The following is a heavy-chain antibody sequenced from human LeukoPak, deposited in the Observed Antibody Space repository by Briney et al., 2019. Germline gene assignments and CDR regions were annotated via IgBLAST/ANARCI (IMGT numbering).Heavy chain of an antibody. CDR2: IRYDGSNK. CDR3: AKDAAVADYYFDY. J-gene: IGHJ4*02. V-gene: IGHV3-30*02. D-gene: IGHD6-19*01. Sequence: GGSLRLSCAASGFTFSSYGMHWVRQAPGKGLEWVAFIRYDGSNKYYADSVKGGLTISRDNSKNTLYLQMNSLRAEDTAVYYCAKDAAVADYYFDYWGQGTLVTVSS. CDR1: GFTFSSYG.